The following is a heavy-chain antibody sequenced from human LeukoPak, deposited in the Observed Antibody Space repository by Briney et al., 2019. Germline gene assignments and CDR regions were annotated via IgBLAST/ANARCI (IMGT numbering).Heavy chain of an antibody. CDR3: ARGVS. CDR2: ISYDGSNK. D-gene: IGHD2-8*01. J-gene: IGHJ5*02. V-gene: IGHV3-30*04. Sequence: GGSLRLSCAASGFTFSSYAMHWVRQAPGKGLEWVAVISYDGSNKYYADSVKGRFTISRDNARNSLYLQMNSLRAEDTAVYYCARGVSWGQGTLVTVSS. CDR1: GFTFSSYA.